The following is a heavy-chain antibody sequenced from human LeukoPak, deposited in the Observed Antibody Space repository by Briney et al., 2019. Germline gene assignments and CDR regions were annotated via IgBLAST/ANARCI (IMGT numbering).Heavy chain of an antibody. D-gene: IGHD1-1*01. V-gene: IGHV3-7*01. CDR3: KSGGAAPGSLDY. CDR1: GFTFSSYW. Sequence: GGSLRLSCAASGFTFSSYWMSWMRQAPGKGLEWVANIKYDGNEEYYVDSVKGRFTISRDNAKNSLYLQLNSLRVEDTAVYYCKSGGAAPGSLDYWGQGTLVTVSP. J-gene: IGHJ4*02. CDR2: IKYDGNEE.